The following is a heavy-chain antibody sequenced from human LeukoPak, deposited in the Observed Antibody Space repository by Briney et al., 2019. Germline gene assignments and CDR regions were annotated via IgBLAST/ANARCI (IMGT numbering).Heavy chain of an antibody. V-gene: IGHV4-39*07. CDR3: AKYSSGWQDAFDI. J-gene: IGHJ3*02. Sequence: PSETLSLTCTVSSGSISTSNYYWGWVRQPPGKALEWIGNIFYSGSTYYSPSLKSRVTISVDTSKNQFSLKLSSVTAADTAVYYCAKYSSGWQDAFDIWGQGTMVTVSS. D-gene: IGHD6-19*01. CDR2: IFYSGST. CDR1: SGSISTSNYY.